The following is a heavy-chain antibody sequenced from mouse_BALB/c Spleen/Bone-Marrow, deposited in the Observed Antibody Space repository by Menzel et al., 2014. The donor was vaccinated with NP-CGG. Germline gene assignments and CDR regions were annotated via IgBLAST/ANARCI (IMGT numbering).Heavy chain of an antibody. Sequence: EVQLQQFGAELVKPGSSVKFFCSASGFNIKDTHMHRVKQRPGQGLERIGRIDPANGNTKYDPKFQGKATITADTSSSTASLQPSSLTAEYTAVCYCAGLELFDFWGQGTLGT. CDR2: IDPANGNT. J-gene: IGHJ3*01. CDR3: AGLELFDF. V-gene: IGHV14-3*02. D-gene: IGHD3-1*01. CDR1: GFNIKDTH.